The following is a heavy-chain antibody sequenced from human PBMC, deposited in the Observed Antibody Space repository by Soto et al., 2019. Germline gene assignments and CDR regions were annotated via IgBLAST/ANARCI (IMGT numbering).Heavy chain of an antibody. CDR3: ARDSAYVHIVATTNYYYYYGMDV. D-gene: IGHD5-12*01. CDR1: GYTFTSYG. J-gene: IGHJ6*02. V-gene: IGHV1-18*01. CDR2: ISAYNGNT. Sequence: ASVKVSCKASGYTFTSYGISWVRQAPGQGLEWMGWISAYNGNTNYAQKLQGRVTMTTDTSTSTAYMELRSLRSDDTAVYYCARDSAYVHIVATTNYYYYYGMDVWGQGTTVTVSS.